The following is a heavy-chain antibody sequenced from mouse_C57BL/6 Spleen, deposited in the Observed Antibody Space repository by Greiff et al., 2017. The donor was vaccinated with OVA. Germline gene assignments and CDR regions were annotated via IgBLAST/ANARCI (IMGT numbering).Heavy chain of an antibody. Sequence: VQLQESGAELVKPGASVKISCKASGYAFSSYWMNWVKQRPGKGLEWIGQIYPGDGDTNYNGKFKGKATLTADKSSSTAYMQLSSLTSEDAAVYFCARSANWYFDVWGTGTTVTVSS. CDR2: IYPGDGDT. J-gene: IGHJ1*03. CDR3: ARSANWYFDV. V-gene: IGHV1-80*01. CDR1: GYAFSSYW. D-gene: IGHD3-3*01.